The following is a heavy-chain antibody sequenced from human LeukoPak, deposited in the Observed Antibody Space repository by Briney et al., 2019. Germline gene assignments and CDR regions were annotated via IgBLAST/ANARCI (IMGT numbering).Heavy chain of an antibody. V-gene: IGHV3-30*04. Sequence: GGSLRLSCAASGFTFSSYAMHWVRQAPGEGLEWGAIISYDGSTKYYAVSVKGRFTISRDNSKNTLYLQLNSLRAEDTAVYYCARGLGVRGVMDVWGKGTTVTVSS. CDR3: ARGLGVRGVMDV. J-gene: IGHJ6*04. CDR1: GFTFSSYA. CDR2: ISYDGSTK. D-gene: IGHD3-10*01.